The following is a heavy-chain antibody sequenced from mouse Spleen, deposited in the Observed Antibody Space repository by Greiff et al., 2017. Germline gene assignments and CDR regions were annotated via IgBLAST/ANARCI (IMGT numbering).Heavy chain of an antibody. J-gene: IGHJ1*03. V-gene: IGHV5-4*03. Sequence: DVMLVESGGGLVKPGGSLKLSCAASGFTFSSYAMSWVRQTPEKRLEWVATISDGGSYTYYPDNVKGRFTISRDNAKNNLYLQMSHLKSEDTAMYYCARGDWDVYWYFDVWGTGTTVTVSS. CDR1: GFTFSSYA. CDR3: ARGDWDVYWYFDV. CDR2: ISDGGSYT. D-gene: IGHD4-1*01.